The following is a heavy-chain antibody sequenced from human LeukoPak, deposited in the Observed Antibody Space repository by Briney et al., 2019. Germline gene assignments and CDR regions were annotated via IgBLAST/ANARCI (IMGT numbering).Heavy chain of an antibody. V-gene: IGHV3-9*01. CDR1: GFTFDDYA. CDR2: ISWNSGSI. CDR3: AKDGAAGTYYYYGMDV. J-gene: IGHJ6*02. D-gene: IGHD6-13*01. Sequence: GGSLRLSCAASGFTFDDYAMHWVRQAPGKGLEWVSGISWNSGSIGYADSVKGRFTISRDNAKNSLYLQMNSLRAEDTALYSCAKDGAAGTYYYYGMDVWGQGTTVTVFS.